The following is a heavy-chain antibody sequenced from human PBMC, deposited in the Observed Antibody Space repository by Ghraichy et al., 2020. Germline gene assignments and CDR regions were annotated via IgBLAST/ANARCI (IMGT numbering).Heavy chain of an antibody. Sequence: SCAVSGASISSSDWWTWVRQPPGKGLEWLAEMHHGGNTNYNPSIRSRVTISLDKSRNLLSLNVKSVTAADTAVYFCARVPCCPSGFSDGSGYYWEMRWFDPWGRGTLVTVAS. CDR1: GASISSSDW. CDR2: MHHGGNT. J-gene: IGHJ5*02. CDR3: ARVPCCPSGFSDGSGYYWEMRWFDP. V-gene: IGHV4-4*01. D-gene: IGHD3-22*01.